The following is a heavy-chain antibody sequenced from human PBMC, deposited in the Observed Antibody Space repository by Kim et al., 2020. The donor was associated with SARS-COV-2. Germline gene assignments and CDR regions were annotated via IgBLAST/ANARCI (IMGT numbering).Heavy chain of an antibody. CDR3: AKPPGVVIAAEGGMDV. Sequence: GGSLRLSCAASGFTFSSYAMSWVRQAPGKGLEWVSAISGSGGSTYYADSVKGRFTISRDNSKNTLYLQMNSLRAEDTAVYYCAKPPGVVIAAEGGMDVWGQGTTVTVSS. D-gene: IGHD3-3*01. J-gene: IGHJ6*02. V-gene: IGHV3-23*01. CDR1: GFTFSSYA. CDR2: ISGSGGST.